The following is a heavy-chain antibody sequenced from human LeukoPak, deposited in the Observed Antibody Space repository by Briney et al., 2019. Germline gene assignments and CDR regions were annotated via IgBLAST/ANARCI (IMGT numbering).Heavy chain of an antibody. CDR3: ARIPYYYDSSGHDPNAFDI. J-gene: IGHJ3*02. V-gene: IGHV4-39*07. CDR2: IFYSGST. CDR1: GGSISTSNYY. Sequence: SETLSLTCTVSGGSISTSNYYWGWIRQPPGKGLEWIGNIFYSGSTYYGPSLKSRLTISLDTSKNQFSLQLNSVTPEDTAVYYCARIPYYYDSSGHDPNAFDIWGQGTMVTVSS. D-gene: IGHD3-22*01.